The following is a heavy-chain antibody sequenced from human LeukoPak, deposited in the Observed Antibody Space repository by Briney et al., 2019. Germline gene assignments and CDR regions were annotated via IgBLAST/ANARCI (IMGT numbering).Heavy chain of an antibody. CDR1: GGSISSYY. J-gene: IGHJ5*02. D-gene: IGHD6-6*01. CDR3: AGSSIAGRWWFDP. Sequence: SETLSLTCTVSGGSISSYYWSWIRQPAGKGLEWIGRIYTSGSTNYNPPPEGRVTMSVDTSKNQFSLKLSSVTAADTAVYYCAGSSIAGRWWFDPWGQGTLVTVSS. CDR2: IYTSGST. V-gene: IGHV4-4*07.